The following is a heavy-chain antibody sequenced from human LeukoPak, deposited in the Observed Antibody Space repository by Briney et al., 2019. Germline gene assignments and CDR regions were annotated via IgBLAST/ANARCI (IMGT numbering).Heavy chain of an antibody. J-gene: IGHJ4*02. CDR2: INPNTGGT. CDR1: RYTFTVYY. Sequence: ASVKVSCKASRYTFTVYYMHWVRQAPGQGFEWMGWINPNTGGTDYAQKFQGRVTMTRDTSISTAYMELSSLRSDDTATYYCARARGYSGYEVMDNWGQGTLVTVSS. V-gene: IGHV1-2*02. D-gene: IGHD5-12*01. CDR3: ARARGYSGYEVMDN.